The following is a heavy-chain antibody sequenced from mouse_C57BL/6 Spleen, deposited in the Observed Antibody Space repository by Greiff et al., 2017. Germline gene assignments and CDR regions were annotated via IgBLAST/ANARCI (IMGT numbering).Heavy chain of an antibody. CDR1: GYSITSGYY. Sequence: ESGPGLVKPSQSLSLTCSVTGYSITSGYYWNWIRQFPGNKLEWMGYISYDGSNNYNPSLKNRISITRDTSKNQFFLKLNSVTTEDTATYYCARERGVHYGSSWYFDVWGTGTTVTVSS. CDR2: ISYDGSN. V-gene: IGHV3-6*01. J-gene: IGHJ1*03. D-gene: IGHD1-1*01. CDR3: ARERGVHYGSSWYFDV.